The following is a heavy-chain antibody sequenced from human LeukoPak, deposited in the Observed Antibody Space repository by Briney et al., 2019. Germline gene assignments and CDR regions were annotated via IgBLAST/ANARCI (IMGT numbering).Heavy chain of an antibody. CDR1: GYSFTYYW. Sequence: GEALKISCRGSGYSFTYYWNGWVRQMPGKGLEWRGINYHGNSDTSYRPSFQGQVTISVDKSISTAYLQWSSVKASDTAMYYCAREVGNSKYFFFNCGQGALVTV. CDR3: AREVGNSKYFFFN. J-gene: IGHJ4*02. D-gene: IGHD1-1*01. V-gene: IGHV5-51*01. CDR2: NYHGNSDT.